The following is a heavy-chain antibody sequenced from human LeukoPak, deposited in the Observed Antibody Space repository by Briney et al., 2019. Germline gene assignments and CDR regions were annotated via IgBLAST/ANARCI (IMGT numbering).Heavy chain of an antibody. CDR3: ARDWDSSGYYYDY. J-gene: IGHJ4*02. V-gene: IGHV1-18*01. D-gene: IGHD3-22*01. CDR2: ISAYNGNT. CDR1: GYTFTSYG. Sequence: ASVKVSCKASGYTFTSYGISWVRQAPGQGLEWMGWISAYNGNTNYAQKLQGRVTMTTDTSTSTANMELRSLRSDDTAVYYCARDWDSSGYYYDYWGQGTLVTVSS.